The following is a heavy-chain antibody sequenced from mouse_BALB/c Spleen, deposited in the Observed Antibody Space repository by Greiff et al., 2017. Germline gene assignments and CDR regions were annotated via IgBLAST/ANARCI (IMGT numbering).Heavy chain of an antibody. CDR2: IRNKANGYTT. J-gene: IGHJ2*01. Sequence: EVQRVESGGGLVQPGGSLRLSCATSGFTFTDYYMSWVRQPPGKALEWLGFIRNKANGYTTEYSASVKGRFTISRDNSQSILYLQMNTLRAEDSATYYCARDRIYYGSSPYYFDYWGQGTTLTVSS. CDR3: ARDRIYYGSSPYYFDY. CDR1: GFTFTDYY. D-gene: IGHD1-1*01. V-gene: IGHV7-3*02.